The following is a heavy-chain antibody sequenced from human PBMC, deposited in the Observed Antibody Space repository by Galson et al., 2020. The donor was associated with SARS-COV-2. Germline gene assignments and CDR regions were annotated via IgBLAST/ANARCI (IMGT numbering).Heavy chain of an antibody. CDR3: VHRGVRAVGCRWGGLDV. D-gene: IGHD6-13*01. Sequence: KMSGPTLVKPTQTLTVTCTFSVFSFSTSGVGVGWIRQPPGKALECLALIYWEDEKRYSPSLKSRLNITQDSYKNQVVLTMTNMDPVDTGTYYGVHRGVRAVGCRWGGLDVWGQGTTVTVSS. J-gene: IGHJ6*02. V-gene: IGHV2-5*02. CDR2: IYWEDEK. CDR1: VFSFSTSGVG.